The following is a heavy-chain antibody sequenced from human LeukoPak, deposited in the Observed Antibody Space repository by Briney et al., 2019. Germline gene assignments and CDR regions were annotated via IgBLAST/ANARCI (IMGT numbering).Heavy chain of an antibody. CDR3: ARDPPGDCSSTSCYLFDY. Sequence: PSETLSLTCTVSGGSISSYYWSWIRQPAGKGLEWIGRIYTSGSTNYNPSLKSRVTMSVDTSKNQFSLKLSSVTAADTAVYYCARDPPGDCSSTSCYLFDYWGQGTLVTVSS. J-gene: IGHJ4*02. V-gene: IGHV4-4*07. D-gene: IGHD2-2*01. CDR2: IYTSGST. CDR1: GGSISSYY.